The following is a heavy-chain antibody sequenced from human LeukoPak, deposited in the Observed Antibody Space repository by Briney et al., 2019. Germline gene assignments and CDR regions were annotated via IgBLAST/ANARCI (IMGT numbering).Heavy chain of an antibody. CDR2: ISAYNGNT. J-gene: IGHJ3*02. V-gene: IGHV1-18*01. CDR3: AREEDIVVVPAARPYAFDI. CDR1: GYTFTSYG. D-gene: IGHD2-2*01. Sequence: ASVKVSCKASGYTFTSYGISWVRQAPRQGLEWMGWISAYNGNTNYAQKLQGRVTMTTDTSTSTAYMELRSLRSDDTAVYYCAREEDIVVVPAARPYAFDIWGQGTMVTVSS.